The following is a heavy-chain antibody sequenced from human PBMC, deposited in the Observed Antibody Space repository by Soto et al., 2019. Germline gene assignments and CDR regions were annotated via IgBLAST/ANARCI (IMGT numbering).Heavy chain of an antibody. CDR1: GGSISSSSYY. J-gene: IGHJ4*02. V-gene: IGHV4-39*01. CDR2: IYYSGST. D-gene: IGHD6-13*01. CDR3: ARGRRYSSSWYSDY. Sequence: PSETLSLTCTVSGGSISSSSYYWGWIRQPPGKGLEWIGSIYYSGSTYYSPSLKSRVTISVDTSKNQFSLKLSSVTAADTAVYYCARGRRYSSSWYSDYWGQGPLVTVSS.